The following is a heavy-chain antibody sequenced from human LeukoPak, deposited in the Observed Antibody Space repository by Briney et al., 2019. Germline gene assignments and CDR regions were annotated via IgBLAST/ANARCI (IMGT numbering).Heavy chain of an antibody. CDR1: GYTFTGYH. D-gene: IGHD6-19*01. CDR3: ARGPTGIAVADWFDP. Sequence: ASVKVSCKASGYTFTGYHMHWVRQAPGQGLEWMGWINPNSGGTNYAQKFQGRVTMTRDTSISTAYMELSRLRSDDTAVYYCARGPTGIAVADWFDPWGQGTLVTVSS. J-gene: IGHJ5*02. CDR2: INPNSGGT. V-gene: IGHV1-2*02.